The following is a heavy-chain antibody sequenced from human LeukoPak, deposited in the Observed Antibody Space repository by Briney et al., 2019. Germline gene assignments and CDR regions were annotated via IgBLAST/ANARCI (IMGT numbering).Heavy chain of an antibody. Sequence: PGGSLRLSCAASGFTFDDYAMHWVRQAPGEGLEWVSGISWNSGSIGYADSVKGRFTISRDNAKNPLYLQMNSLRAEDTALYYCAKDIYYDSSGPVDYWGQGTLVTVSS. CDR3: AKDIYYDSSGPVDY. D-gene: IGHD3-22*01. V-gene: IGHV3-9*01. CDR1: GFTFDDYA. J-gene: IGHJ4*02. CDR2: ISWNSGSI.